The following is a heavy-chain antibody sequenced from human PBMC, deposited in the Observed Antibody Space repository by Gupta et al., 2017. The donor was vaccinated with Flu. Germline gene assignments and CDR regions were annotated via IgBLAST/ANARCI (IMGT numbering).Heavy chain of an antibody. CDR2: ISSNGGST. CDR3: VKGTSRLGYCSGGSCWR. Sequence: EVQLVESGGGLVQPGGSLRLSCSASGFTFSSYAMHWVRQAPGKGLEYVSAISSNGGSTYYADSVKGRFTISRDNSKNTLYLQMSSLRAEDTAVYYCVKGTSRLGYCSGGSCWRWGQGTLVTVSS. D-gene: IGHD2-15*01. J-gene: IGHJ4*02. CDR1: GFTFSSYA. V-gene: IGHV3-64D*06.